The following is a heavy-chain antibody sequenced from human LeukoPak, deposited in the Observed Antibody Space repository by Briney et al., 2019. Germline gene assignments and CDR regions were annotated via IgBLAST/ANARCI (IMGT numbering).Heavy chain of an antibody. CDR1: GFTFSSYA. CDR2: ISYDGSNK. CDR3: ARDKPYFDY. V-gene: IGHV3-30-3*01. J-gene: IGHJ4*02. Sequence: GRSLRLSCAASGFTFSSYAMHWVRQAPGKGLEWVAVISYDGSNKYYADSVKGRFTISRDNSKNTLYLQMNSLRAEDTAVYYCARDKPYFDYWGQGTLVTVPS.